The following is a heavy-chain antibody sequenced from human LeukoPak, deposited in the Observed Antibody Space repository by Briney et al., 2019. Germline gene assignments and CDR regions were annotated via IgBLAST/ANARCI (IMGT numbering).Heavy chain of an antibody. Sequence: SETLSLTCAVYCAFFYTYYWPCIRQSPDKGLEWIGEVNHDGDTNVNPSLRSRVVMSVDASKNQFSLKLTSVTATDTAVYFCARGPVALPNDRLNFFFDFWGQGTLVTVSS. CDR1: CAFFYTYY. V-gene: IGHV4-34*01. CDR2: VNHDGDT. CDR3: ARGPVALPNDRLNFFFDF. D-gene: IGHD2-8*01. J-gene: IGHJ5*01.